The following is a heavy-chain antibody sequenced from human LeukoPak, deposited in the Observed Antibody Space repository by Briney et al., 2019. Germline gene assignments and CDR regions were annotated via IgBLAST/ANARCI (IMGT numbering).Heavy chain of an antibody. Sequence: SETLSLTCTVSGGSISSYYWSWIRQPPGKGLEWIGYIYYSGSTSYNPSLKSRVTISVDTSKNQFSLKLSSVTAADTAVYYCARAPPIFGVVINRPGGPDWFDPWGQGTLVTVSS. V-gene: IGHV4-59*01. CDR3: ARAPPIFGVVINRPGGPDWFDP. CDR2: IYYSGST. J-gene: IGHJ5*02. D-gene: IGHD3-3*02. CDR1: GGSISSYY.